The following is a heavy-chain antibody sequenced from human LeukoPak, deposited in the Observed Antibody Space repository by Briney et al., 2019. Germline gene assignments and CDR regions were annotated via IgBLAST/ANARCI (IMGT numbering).Heavy chain of an antibody. D-gene: IGHD5-18*01. CDR2: IWSSGGLWSSGGT. Sequence: SETLSLTCTVSGDSINNHYWSWIRQSPGKGLEWIGRIWSSGGLWSSGGTNYNPSLTSRITMSVDTSKNQFSLRLSSVTAADTAVYYCARDSPDGYTHGHYYYNIDVWGKGTTVTVSS. J-gene: IGHJ6*03. CDR1: GDSINNHY. CDR3: ARDSPDGYTHGHYYYNIDV. V-gene: IGHV4-4*07.